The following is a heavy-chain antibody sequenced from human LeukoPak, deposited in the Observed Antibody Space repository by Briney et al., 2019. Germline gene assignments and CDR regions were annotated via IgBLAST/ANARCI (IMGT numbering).Heavy chain of an antibody. CDR1: GFTYSSYS. Sequence: GGSLRLSCAASGFTYSSYSMNWVRQAPGKGLVWVSYISSSSSTIYYADSVKGRFTISRDNAKNSLYLQMNSLRAEDTAVYYCARDAAYYDSSGSLPDYWGQGTLVTVSS. CDR3: ARDAAYYDSSGSLPDY. V-gene: IGHV3-48*01. CDR2: ISSSSSTI. D-gene: IGHD3-22*01. J-gene: IGHJ4*02.